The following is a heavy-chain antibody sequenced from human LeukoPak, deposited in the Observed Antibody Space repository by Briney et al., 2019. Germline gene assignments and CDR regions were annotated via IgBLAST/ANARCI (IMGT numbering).Heavy chain of an antibody. V-gene: IGHV4-39*01. CDR3: ARYYGDYYFDY. CDR2: IHYSGST. J-gene: IGHJ4*01. D-gene: IGHD4-17*01. CDR1: GGSISSCCYY. Sequence: SETLSLTCIVSGGSISSCCYYWVWIRQPPGKGLEWIGSIHYSGSTYYNPSLESRVTMSVDTSKNQFSLKVSSVTAADTAVYYCARYYGDYYFDYWGQARLASVSS.